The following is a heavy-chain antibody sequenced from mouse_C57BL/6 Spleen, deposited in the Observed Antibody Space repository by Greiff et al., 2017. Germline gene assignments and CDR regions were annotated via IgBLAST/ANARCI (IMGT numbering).Heavy chain of an antibody. D-gene: IGHD4-1*01. V-gene: IGHV1-82*01. CDR1: GYAFSSSW. CDR2: IYPGDGDT. Sequence: QVQLQQSGPELVKPGASVQISCKASGYAFSSSWMNWVKQRPGTGLEWIGRIYPGDGDTNYNGQFKCKATRTADKSSSTAYMQLSSLTSEDSAVYFCANWDGYWGQGTTLTVSS. CDR3: ANWDGY. J-gene: IGHJ2*01.